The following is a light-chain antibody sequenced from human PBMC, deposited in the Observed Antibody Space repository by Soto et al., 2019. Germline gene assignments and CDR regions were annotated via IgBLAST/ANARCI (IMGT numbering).Light chain of an antibody. CDR3: SSYTTSNTLV. CDR1: SSDVGAYTY. J-gene: IGLJ2*01. V-gene: IGLV2-14*01. Sequence: QSVLTQPASVSGSPGQSITISCTGTSSDVGAYTYVSWYQQHPGKAPKLMIFEVSDRPSGVSNRFSGSKSGNTASLTISGLQAEDEADYDCSSYTTSNTLVFGGGTQLTVL. CDR2: EVS.